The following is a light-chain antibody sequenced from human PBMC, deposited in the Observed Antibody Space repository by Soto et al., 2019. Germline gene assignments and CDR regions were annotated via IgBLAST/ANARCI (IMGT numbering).Light chain of an antibody. Sequence: QSVLTQPPSVSVIPGQRVTVSYSGSRSSIGSNTVNWYQHLPGSAPKLLIYSNNHRPSGVPDRFSASKAGASASLAISGLQSEDEGDYYCAAWDASLGGFYVFGSGTKVTVL. CDR2: SNN. V-gene: IGLV1-44*01. J-gene: IGLJ1*01. CDR3: AAWDASLGGFYV. CDR1: RSSIGSNT.